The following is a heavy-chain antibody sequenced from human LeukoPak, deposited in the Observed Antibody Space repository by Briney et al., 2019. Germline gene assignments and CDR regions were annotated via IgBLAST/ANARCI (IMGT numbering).Heavy chain of an antibody. CDR2: INSDGSST. V-gene: IGHV3-74*01. D-gene: IGHD3-3*01. CDR1: GFTFSSYW. J-gene: IGHJ4*02. Sequence: PGESLRLSCAASGFTFSSYWMHWVRQAPGKGLVWVSRINSDGSSTSYADSVKGRFTISRDNVKNTLYLQMNSLRAEDTAVCYCARAPSIFGVGTPVDYWGQGTLVTVSS. CDR3: ARAPSIFGVGTPVDY.